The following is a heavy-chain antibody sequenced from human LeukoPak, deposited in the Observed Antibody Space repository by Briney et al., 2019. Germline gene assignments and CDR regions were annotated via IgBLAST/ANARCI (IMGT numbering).Heavy chain of an antibody. Sequence: SETLSLTCAVYGGSFSGYYWSWIRQPPGKGLEWIGEINHSGSTNYNPSLKSRVTISVDTSKNQFSLKLSSVTAADTAVYYCARERRGYYDILIGGYFDYWGQGTLVTVSS. CDR1: GGSFSGYY. J-gene: IGHJ4*02. V-gene: IGHV4-34*01. CDR2: INHSGST. D-gene: IGHD3-9*01. CDR3: ARERRGYYDILIGGYFDY.